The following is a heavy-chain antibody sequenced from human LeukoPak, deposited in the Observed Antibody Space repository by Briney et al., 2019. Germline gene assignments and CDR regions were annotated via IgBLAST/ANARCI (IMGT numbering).Heavy chain of an antibody. V-gene: IGHV1-46*01. CDR1: GYTFTSYY. Sequence: ASVKVSYKASGYTFTSYYIHWVRQAPGQGLEWMGLINPSGGSTNYAQKFQGRVTMTRDTSTSTVYMELSSLRSEDTAVYYCARGPSITLVRGGQWYYYMDVWGKGTTVTISS. J-gene: IGHJ6*03. CDR2: INPSGGST. CDR3: ARGPSITLVRGGQWYYYMDV. D-gene: IGHD3-10*01.